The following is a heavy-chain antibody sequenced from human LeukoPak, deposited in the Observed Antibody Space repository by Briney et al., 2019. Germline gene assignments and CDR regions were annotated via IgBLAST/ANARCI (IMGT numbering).Heavy chain of an antibody. CDR2: NDPNSGAT. J-gene: IGHJ4*02. CDR1: GYTFTSYY. CDR3: ARANPYDNNGYSPELRY. Sequence: ASVKVSCKASGYTFTSYYIHWLRQAPGQGFEWMGWNDPNSGATKYEHFQGRVTMTTDTSISTAYMDLNSLRSDDTAIYFCARANPYDNNGYSPELRYWGQGTLVTVSS. D-gene: IGHD3-22*01. V-gene: IGHV1-2*02.